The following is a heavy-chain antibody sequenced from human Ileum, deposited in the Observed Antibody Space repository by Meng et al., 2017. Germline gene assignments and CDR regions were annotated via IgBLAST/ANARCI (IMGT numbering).Heavy chain of an antibody. V-gene: IGHV4-59*01. Sequence: QVRLQESGPGLVKPSETLSLTCTVSGGSLSGYFWTWIRQPAGKGLEWIGYVYYSGHTDCNPSLKSRLSISIDTSKNHFSLKLSSVTAADTAVYYCARTPLYSGSYYFDPWGQGALVTVSS. CDR1: GGSLSGYF. CDR2: VYYSGHT. D-gene: IGHD1-26*01. J-gene: IGHJ4*02. CDR3: ARTPLYSGSYYFDP.